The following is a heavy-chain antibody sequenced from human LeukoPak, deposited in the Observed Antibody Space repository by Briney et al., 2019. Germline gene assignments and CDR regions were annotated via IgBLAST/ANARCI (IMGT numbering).Heavy chain of an antibody. D-gene: IGHD3-10*01. CDR2: INTNSGEA. J-gene: IGHJ4*02. CDR3: AVRDSGSFCLRVDS. Sequence: ASVKVSCKASGYIFTNYGINWVRQTPGQGPEWVGGINTNSGEAMYAQGFKGRVVISMDTSVRTAYLQINSLKTEDRAVYYCAVRDSGSFCLRVDSWGQG. CDR1: GYIFTNYG. V-gene: IGHV7-4-1*02.